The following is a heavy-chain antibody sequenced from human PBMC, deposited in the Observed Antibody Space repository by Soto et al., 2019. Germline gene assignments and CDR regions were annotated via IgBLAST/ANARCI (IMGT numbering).Heavy chain of an antibody. CDR2: IDNDGGRT. CDR3: ARDVQFQSFDY. J-gene: IGHJ4*02. Sequence: GGSLRLSCAASGFTFSNYWMHWVRQVPGEGLVWVSRIDNDGGRTSYADSVKSRFTISRDNAQNTLYLQMDSLRAEDTAVYYCARDVQFQSFDYWGPGTLVTVSS. V-gene: IGHV3-74*01. CDR1: GFTFSNYW. D-gene: IGHD4-4*01.